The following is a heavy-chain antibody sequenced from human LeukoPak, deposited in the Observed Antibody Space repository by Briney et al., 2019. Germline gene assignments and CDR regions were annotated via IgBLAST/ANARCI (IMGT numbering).Heavy chain of an antibody. Sequence: SETLSLTCSVSGVSISSYSWTWIRQPAGKGLEWIGRIYATGSTNFNPSLKSRVTMLVDTSKSQFSLNLSSVTAADTAVYYCARAPAGSSKYEYWGQGILVTVSS. J-gene: IGHJ4*02. V-gene: IGHV4-4*07. CDR2: IYATGST. D-gene: IGHD6-13*01. CDR1: GVSISSYS. CDR3: ARAPAGSSKYEY.